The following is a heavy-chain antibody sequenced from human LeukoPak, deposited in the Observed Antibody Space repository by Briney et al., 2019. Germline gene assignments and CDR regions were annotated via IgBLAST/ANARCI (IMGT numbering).Heavy chain of an antibody. D-gene: IGHD5-12*01. Sequence: GGSLRLSCTASGFTFSRSWMNWVRQAPGKGLEWVANINPDGDGMRFVDSVKGRFTMSRDNAQSSLHLQMNSLRVEDTAFYYCAAWTDRGYSYWGQGVLVTVSS. CDR1: GFTFSRSW. CDR3: AAWTDRGYSY. V-gene: IGHV3-7*01. CDR2: INPDGDGM. J-gene: IGHJ4*02.